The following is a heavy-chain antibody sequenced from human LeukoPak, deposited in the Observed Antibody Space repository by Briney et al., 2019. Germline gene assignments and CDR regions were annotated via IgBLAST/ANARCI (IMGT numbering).Heavy chain of an antibody. CDR2: IYTSGST. CDR3: ARGGEYYYDSSGYYYLGAFDI. V-gene: IGHV4-61*02. Sequence: SETLSLTCTVSGGSISSSSYYWGWIRQPAGKGLEWIGRIYTSGSTNYNPSLKSRVTISVDTSKNQFSLKLSSVTAADTAVYYCARGGEYYYDSSGYYYLGAFDIWGQGTMVTVSS. D-gene: IGHD3-22*01. J-gene: IGHJ3*02. CDR1: GGSISSSSYY.